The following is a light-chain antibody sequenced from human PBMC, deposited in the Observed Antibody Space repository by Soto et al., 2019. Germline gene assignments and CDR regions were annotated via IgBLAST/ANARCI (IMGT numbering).Light chain of an antibody. CDR2: DAS. CDR1: QSVSSY. Sequence: EIAMTQSPATLSLSPGARATISCRASQSVSSYLAWYQQKPGQAPRLLIYDASNRATGIPARFSGSGSGTDFTLTISSLEPEDFAVYYCQQRKNWPSITFGQGTRL. J-gene: IGKJ5*01. V-gene: IGKV3-11*01. CDR3: QQRKNWPSIT.